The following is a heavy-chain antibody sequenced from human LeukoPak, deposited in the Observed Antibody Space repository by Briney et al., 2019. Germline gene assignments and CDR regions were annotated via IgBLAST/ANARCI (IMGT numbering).Heavy chain of an antibody. V-gene: IGHV3-21*01. CDR3: ARANTDYYDSSGYYTPNYYFDY. CDR2: ITSSGAYI. CDR1: GFTFNNYN. D-gene: IGHD3-22*01. Sequence: GGSLRLSCAASGFTFNNYNMNWVRQAPGKALEWVSSITSSGAYIFYADSVKGRFTISRDNAKDSLYLQMNSLGPEDTAVYYCARANTDYYDSSGYYTPNYYFDYWGQGTLVTVSS. J-gene: IGHJ4*02.